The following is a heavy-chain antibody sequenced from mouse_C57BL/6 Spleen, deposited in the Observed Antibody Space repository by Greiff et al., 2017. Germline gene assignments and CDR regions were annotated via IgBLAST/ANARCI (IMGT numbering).Heavy chain of an antibody. D-gene: IGHD1-1*01. Sequence: QVHVKQSGAELARPGASVKLSCKASGYTFTSYGISWVKQRTGQGLEWIGEIYPRSGNTYYNEKFKGKATLTADKSSSTAYMELRSLTSEDSAVYFCATPFITTVVAEGYWGQGTTLTVSS. V-gene: IGHV1-81*01. CDR1: GYTFTSYG. J-gene: IGHJ2*01. CDR3: ATPFITTVVAEGY. CDR2: IYPRSGNT.